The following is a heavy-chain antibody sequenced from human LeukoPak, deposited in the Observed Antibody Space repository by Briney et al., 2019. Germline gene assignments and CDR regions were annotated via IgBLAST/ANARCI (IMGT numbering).Heavy chain of an antibody. J-gene: IGHJ1*01. D-gene: IGHD6-13*01. CDR2: ISGSGGST. V-gene: IGHV3-23*01. CDR3: ARGRFGSC. CDR1: GFTFSSYA. Sequence: PGGSLRLSCAASGFTFSSYAMSWVRQAPGKGLEWVSAISGSGGSTYYADSVRGRFTISRDNSKNSLYLQMNSLRAEDMAVYYCARGRFGSCWGQGTLVTVSS.